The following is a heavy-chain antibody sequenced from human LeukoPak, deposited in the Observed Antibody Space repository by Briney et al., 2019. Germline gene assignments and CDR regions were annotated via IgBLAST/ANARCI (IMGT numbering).Heavy chain of an antibody. V-gene: IGHV7-4-1*02. D-gene: IGHD2-8*02. J-gene: IGHJ5*02. CDR1: GYTFTSYD. CDR3: ARGILGQLDP. CDR2: INTNTGNP. Sequence: KVSCKASGYTFTSYDINWVRQATGQGLEWMGWINTNTGNPTYAQGFTGRFVFSLDTSVSTAYLQISSLKAEDTAVYYCARGILGQLDPWGQGTLVTVSS.